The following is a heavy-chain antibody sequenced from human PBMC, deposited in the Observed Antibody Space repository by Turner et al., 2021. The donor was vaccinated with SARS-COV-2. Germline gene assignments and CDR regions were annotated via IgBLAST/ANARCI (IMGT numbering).Heavy chain of an antibody. J-gene: IGHJ1*01. V-gene: IGHV1-18*04. CDR1: GYTFTSYG. Sequence: QVQLVQSGAEVKKPGASVKVSCKASGYTFTSYGISWVRLAPGQGLEWMGWISAYNGNTNYAQKLQGRVTMTTDTSTSTAYMELRSLRSDDTVVYYCASDCSSTSCQTGYFQHWGQGTLVTVSS. D-gene: IGHD2-2*01. CDR2: ISAYNGNT. CDR3: ASDCSSTSCQTGYFQH.